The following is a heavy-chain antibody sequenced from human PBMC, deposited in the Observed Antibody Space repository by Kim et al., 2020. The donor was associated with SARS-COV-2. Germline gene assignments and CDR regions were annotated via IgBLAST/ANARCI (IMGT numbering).Heavy chain of an antibody. J-gene: IGHJ6*04. Sequence: GGSLRLSCAASGFNFSTYWMHWVRQAPGKGLEWVSDINPGGSGKFHLASVKGRFTISRDNAKNSLFLQMNSLRADDTAVYYCARTLDVCGKVTTRVVSS. CDR2: INPGGSGK. CDR3: ARTLDV. CDR1: GFNFSTYW. V-gene: IGHV3-7*01.